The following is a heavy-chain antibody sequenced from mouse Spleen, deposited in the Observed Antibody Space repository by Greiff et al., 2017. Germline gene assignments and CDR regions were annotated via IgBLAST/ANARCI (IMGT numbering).Heavy chain of an antibody. V-gene: IGHV2-2*01. CDR2: IWSGGST. CDR1: GFSFTSYG. Sequence: VKLVESGPGLVQPSQSLSITCTVSGFSFTSYGVHWVRQSPGKGLEWLGVIWSGGSTDYNAAFISSLSISKDNSKSQVFFKRNRLQADDTARYYGARNFEVGRGYFDYWGQGTTRTVSS. D-gene: IGHD4-1*01. CDR3: ARNFEVGRGYFDY. J-gene: IGHJ2*01.